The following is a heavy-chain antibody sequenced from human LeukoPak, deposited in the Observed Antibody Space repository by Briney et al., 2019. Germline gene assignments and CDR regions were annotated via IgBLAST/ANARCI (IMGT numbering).Heavy chain of an antibody. D-gene: IGHD5-12*01. CDR1: GGSFSGYY. V-gene: IGHV4-59*10. CDR2: IYTSGST. CDR3: ARATSSYFYYMDV. Sequence: SETLSLTCAVYGGSFSGYYWSWFRQPAEKGLEWIGRIYTSGSTYYNPSLKSRVTISADTSKNQFSLNVSSVTAADTAVYYCARATSSYFYYMDVWGKGTTVTISS. J-gene: IGHJ6*03.